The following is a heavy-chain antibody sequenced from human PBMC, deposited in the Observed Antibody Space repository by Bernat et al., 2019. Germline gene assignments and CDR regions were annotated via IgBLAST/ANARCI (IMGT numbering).Heavy chain of an antibody. D-gene: IGHD6-13*01. CDR1: GFTFSSYG. CDR3: ARDSPSSSWHDAFDI. CDR2: IWYDGSNK. Sequence: QVQLVESGGGVVQPGRSLRLSCAASGFTFSSYGMHWVRQAPGKGLEWVAVIWYDGSNKYYADSVKGRFIISRDNSKNTLYLQMNSLRAEDTAVYYCARDSPSSSWHDAFDIWGQGTMVTVSS. J-gene: IGHJ3*02. V-gene: IGHV3-33*01.